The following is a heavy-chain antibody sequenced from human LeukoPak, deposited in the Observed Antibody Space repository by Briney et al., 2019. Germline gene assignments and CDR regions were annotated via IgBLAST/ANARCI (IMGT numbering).Heavy chain of an antibody. V-gene: IGHV3-21*01. CDR2: ISSSSSYI. CDR1: GFTFSSYS. CDR3: ARDEDRWFDP. Sequence: GGSLRLSCAASGFTFSSYSMNWVRQAPGKGLEWVSSISSSSSYIYYADSVQGRFTISRDNAKNSLYLQMNSLRAEDTAVYYCARDEDRWFDPWGQGTLVTVSS. J-gene: IGHJ5*02.